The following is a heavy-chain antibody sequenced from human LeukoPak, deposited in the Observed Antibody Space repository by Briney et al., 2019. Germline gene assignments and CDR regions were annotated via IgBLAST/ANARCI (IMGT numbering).Heavy chain of an antibody. J-gene: IGHJ6*03. CDR2: IYSGGST. CDR1: GFTVSSNY. Sequence: GGSLRLSCAASGFTVSSNYMSWVRQAPGEGLEWVSVIYSGGSTYYADSVKGRFTISRDNSKNTLYLQMNSLRAEDTAVYYCASRSYCSSTSCYPTPYYYYYMDVWGKGTTVTISS. CDR3: ASRSYCSSTSCYPTPYYYYYMDV. V-gene: IGHV3-66*01. D-gene: IGHD2-2*01.